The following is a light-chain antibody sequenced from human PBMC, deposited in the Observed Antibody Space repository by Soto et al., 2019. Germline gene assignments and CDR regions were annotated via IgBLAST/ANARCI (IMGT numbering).Light chain of an antibody. CDR3: QHYNDWPPTWT. CDR1: QSVSSK. J-gene: IGKJ1*01. V-gene: IGKV3-15*01. Sequence: EIVMTQFPATLSVSPGERVTLSCMASQSVSSKLAWYQQKPGQAPRVLIYRASTRATGIPARFSGSGSGTEFTLTISSLQSEDFAVYYCQHYNDWPPTWTFGQGTKVEIK. CDR2: RAS.